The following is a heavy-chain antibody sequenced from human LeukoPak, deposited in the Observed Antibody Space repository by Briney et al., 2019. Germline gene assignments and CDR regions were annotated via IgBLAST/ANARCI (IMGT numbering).Heavy chain of an antibody. V-gene: IGHV3-66*01. CDR2: IYSGGST. Sequence: GGSLRLSCAASGFTLSSNYMSWVRQAPGKGLEWVSVIYSGGSTYYADSVKGRFTISRDNSKNTLYLQMNSLRAEDTAVYYCARGLNVVVPAAMNYFDYWGQGTLVTVSS. D-gene: IGHD2-2*01. CDR1: GFTLSSNY. CDR3: ARGLNVVVPAAMNYFDY. J-gene: IGHJ4*02.